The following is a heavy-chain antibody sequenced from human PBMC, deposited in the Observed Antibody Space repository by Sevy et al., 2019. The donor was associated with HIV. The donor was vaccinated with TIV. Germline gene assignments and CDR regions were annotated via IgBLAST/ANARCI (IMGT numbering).Heavy chain of an antibody. CDR1: GFTFSIYA. J-gene: IGHJ4*02. CDR2: ISGSGSST. CDR3: AKEGGSHYDTSGSFDD. Sequence: GGSLRLSCTTSGFTFSIYAMSWVRQAPGKGLEWVSAISGSGSSTYYADSVKGRLTISRDNSKNTLYLQMNSLRAEDTAVFYCAKEGGSHYDTSGSFDDWGQGTRVTVSS. V-gene: IGHV3-23*01. D-gene: IGHD3-22*01.